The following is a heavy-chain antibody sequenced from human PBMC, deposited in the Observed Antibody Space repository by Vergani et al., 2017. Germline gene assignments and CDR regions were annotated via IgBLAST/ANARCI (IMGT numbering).Heavy chain of an antibody. D-gene: IGHD2-2*01. CDR1: GFTVSSNY. J-gene: IGHJ1*01. CDR2: IYSGGST. V-gene: IGHV3-66*01. CDR3: AKGPSRYCSSTSCYRYFQH. Sequence: EVQLVESGGGLVQPGGSLRLSCAASGFTVSSNYMSWVRQAPGKGLEWVSVIYSGGSTYYADTVKGRFTITRDNSKNTLYLQMNSLRADDTAAYYCAKGPSRYCSSTSCYRYFQHWGQGTLVTVSS.